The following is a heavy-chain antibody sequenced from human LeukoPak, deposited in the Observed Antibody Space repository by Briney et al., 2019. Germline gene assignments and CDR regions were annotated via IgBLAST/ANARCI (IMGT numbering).Heavy chain of an antibody. D-gene: IGHD3-9*01. V-gene: IGHV3-74*01. Sequence: TGGSLRLSCAASGFTFSTYWMHWVRHAPGKGLVWVSRIKSDGSSTTYADSVKGRFTISRDNAKNTLYLQMNSLRAEDTAVYYCAGVGQYYFGMDVWGQGTTVTVSS. CDR1: GFTFSTYW. CDR2: IKSDGSST. CDR3: AGVGQYYFGMDV. J-gene: IGHJ6*02.